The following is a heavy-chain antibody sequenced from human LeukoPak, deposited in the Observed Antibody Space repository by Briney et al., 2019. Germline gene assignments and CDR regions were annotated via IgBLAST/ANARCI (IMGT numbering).Heavy chain of an antibody. CDR2: IYPGDSDT. D-gene: IGHD6-13*01. CDR1: GYSFTSYW. CDR3: ARHLIAAAGYFDY. V-gene: IGHV5-51*01. J-gene: IGHJ4*02. Sequence: GESLKISCKGSGYSFTSYWIGWVRHMPGKGLEWMGIIYPGDSDTRYSPSFQGQVTISADKSISTAYLQWSSLKASDTAMYYCARHLIAAAGYFDYWGQGTLVTVSS.